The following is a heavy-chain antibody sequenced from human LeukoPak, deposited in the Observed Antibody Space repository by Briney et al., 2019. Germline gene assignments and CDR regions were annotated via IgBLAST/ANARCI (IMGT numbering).Heavy chain of an antibody. J-gene: IGHJ4*02. CDR1: GGSISSGSYY. Sequence: PSETLSLTCTVSGGSISSGSYYWSWIRQPAGKGLEWIGRIYTSGSTNYNPSLKSRVTISVDRSKNQFSLKLTSVTAADTAVYYCARGFFDSRGYSNPFDYWGQGALVTVSS. CDR3: ARGFFDSRGYSNPFDY. D-gene: IGHD3-22*01. CDR2: IYTSGST. V-gene: IGHV4-61*02.